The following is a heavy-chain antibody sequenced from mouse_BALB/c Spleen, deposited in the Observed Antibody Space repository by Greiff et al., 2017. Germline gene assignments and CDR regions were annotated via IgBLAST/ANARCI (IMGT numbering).Heavy chain of an antibody. CDR2: IDPYYGGT. CDR3: ARGGSKGGCWYLDV. CDR1: GYSFTGYN. J-gene: IGHJ1*03. D-gene: IGHD1-1*01. V-gene: IGHV1-39*01. Sequence: EVQLQQSGPELEKPGASVKISCKAFGYSFTGYNMNWVKQSNGKSLEWIGNIDPYYGGTSYNQKFKGKATLTVDKSSSTAYMQLKSLTSEDSAVSYCARGGSKGGCWYLDVWGTGTTVTVSS.